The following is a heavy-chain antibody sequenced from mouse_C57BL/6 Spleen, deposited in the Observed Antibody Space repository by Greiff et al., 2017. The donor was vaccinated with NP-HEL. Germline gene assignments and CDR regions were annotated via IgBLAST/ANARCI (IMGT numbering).Heavy chain of an antibody. J-gene: IGHJ3*01. Sequence: DVQLVESGGGLVKPGGSLKLSCAASGFTFSDYGMHWVRQAPEKGLEWVAYISSGSSTIYYADTVKGRFTISRDNAKNTLFLQMTSLRSEDTAMYYCARTGGSSYRWFAYWGQGTLVTVSA. CDR3: ARTGGSSYRWFAY. CDR1: GFTFSDYG. V-gene: IGHV5-17*01. CDR2: ISSGSSTI. D-gene: IGHD1-1*01.